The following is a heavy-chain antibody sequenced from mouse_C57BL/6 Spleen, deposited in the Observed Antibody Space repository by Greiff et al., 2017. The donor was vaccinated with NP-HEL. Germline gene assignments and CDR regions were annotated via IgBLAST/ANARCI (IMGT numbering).Heavy chain of an antibody. CDR3: ARDEVLRWYFDV. Sequence: EVQLQESGPGLVKPSQSLSLTCSVTGYSITSGYYWNWIRQSPGNKLEWMGYISYDGSNNYNPSLKNRISITRDTSKNQFSLKLNSVTTEDTATYYCARDEVLRWYFDVWGTGTTVTVSS. V-gene: IGHV3-6*01. CDR2: ISYDGSN. D-gene: IGHD1-1*01. CDR1: GYSITSGYY. J-gene: IGHJ1*03.